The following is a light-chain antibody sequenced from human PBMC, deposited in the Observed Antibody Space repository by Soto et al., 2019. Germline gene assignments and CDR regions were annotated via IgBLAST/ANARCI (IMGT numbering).Light chain of an antibody. CDR2: GAS. Sequence: EIVMTQSPGTLSVSPGDTATLSCRASQRVSSNLAWYQQKPGQAPRLLIDGASTRATGSPARFSGSGSGTEFTLTISNLQSVDFAVYYWQQYDTWPPVNFGPGTTVDIE. CDR1: QRVSSN. J-gene: IGKJ3*01. CDR3: QQYDTWPPVN. V-gene: IGKV3-15*01.